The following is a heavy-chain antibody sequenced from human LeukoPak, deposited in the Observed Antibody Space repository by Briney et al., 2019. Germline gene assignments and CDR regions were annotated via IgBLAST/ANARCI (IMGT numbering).Heavy chain of an antibody. V-gene: IGHV1-24*01. CDR2: FDPEDGET. J-gene: IGHJ5*02. CDR1: GYTLTELS. CDR3: ARDNSVGDNAWWFDP. D-gene: IGHD1-26*01. Sequence: ASVKVSCKVSGYTLTELSMHWVRQAPGKGLEWMGGFDPEDGETIYAQKFQGRVTMTEDTSTDTAYMELSSLRAEDTAVYYCARDNSVGDNAWWFDPWGQGTLVTVSS.